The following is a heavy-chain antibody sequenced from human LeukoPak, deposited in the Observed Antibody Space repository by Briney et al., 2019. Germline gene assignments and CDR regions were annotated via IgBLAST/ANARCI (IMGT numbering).Heavy chain of an antibody. CDR1: GFTFSDHV. D-gene: IGHD3-10*01. CDR2: TSYDGTNK. CDR3: AKVPYSDYGSGRPPFMDV. Sequence: GGSLRLSCAASGFTFSDHVMHWVRQAPGKGLEWVAGTSYDGTNKYEADSVKGRFTISRDNYKNTLYLQMDSLRAEDMAMYYCAKVPYSDYGSGRPPFMDVWGQGTTVAVSS. J-gene: IGHJ6*02. V-gene: IGHV3-30*04.